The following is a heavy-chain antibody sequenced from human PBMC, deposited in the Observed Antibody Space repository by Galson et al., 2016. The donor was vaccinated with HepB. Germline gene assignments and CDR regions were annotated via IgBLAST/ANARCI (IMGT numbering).Heavy chain of an antibody. CDR1: GFTISPYW. CDR3: ARNSGFCRTIYCRGDAYDL. Sequence: LRLSCAASGFTISPYWMSWVRQTPGKGLEWVAIIKHDGSEEYYVDSVKGRFTISRDNAKNSLYLEMNSLRAEDSSLYFCARNSGFCRTIYCRGDAYDLWGQGTMVTVSS. V-gene: IGHV3-7*01. J-gene: IGHJ3*01. CDR2: IKHDGSEE. D-gene: IGHD2-15*01.